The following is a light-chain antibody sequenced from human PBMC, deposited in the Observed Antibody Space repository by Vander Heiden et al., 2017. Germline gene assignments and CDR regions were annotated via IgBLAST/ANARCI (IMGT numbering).Light chain of an antibody. Sequence: VLTQSPGTLSLSPGERATLSCRASQSVSRSYLAWYQQKPGQAPRLLIYGAASRATGSPDRFSGSGSGTDFTLTISRLEPEDFAVYYCQQYGSSPPVTFGQGTRLEIK. CDR1: QSVSRSY. CDR3: QQYGSSPPVT. CDR2: GAA. V-gene: IGKV3-20*01. J-gene: IGKJ5*01.